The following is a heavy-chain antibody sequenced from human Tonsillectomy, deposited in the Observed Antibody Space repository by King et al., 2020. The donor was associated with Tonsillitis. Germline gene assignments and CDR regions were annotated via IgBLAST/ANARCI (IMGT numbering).Heavy chain of an antibody. J-gene: IGHJ3*02. CDR3: ARQRPYYDSSGYYYAAFDI. D-gene: IGHD3-22*01. CDR2: IYPDDSDT. Sequence: QLVQSGAEVKKPGESLKISCKGSGYRFTSYWIGWVRQMPGKGLEWMGIIYPDDSDTRYSPSFQGQVTISADKSISTAHLQWSSLKASDTAMYYCARQRPYYDSSGYYYAAFDIWGQGTMVTVSS. V-gene: IGHV5-51*01. CDR1: GYRFTSYW.